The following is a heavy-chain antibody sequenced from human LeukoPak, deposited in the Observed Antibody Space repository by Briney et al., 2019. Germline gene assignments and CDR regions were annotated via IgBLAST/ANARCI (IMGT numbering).Heavy chain of an antibody. CDR2: INPAGSET. Sequence: GGSLRLSCAASGFSFNAYWMAWVRQAPGTGLEWVANINPAGSETFHVDPVKGRLSISRDHAKNLVYLQMNSLRAEDTAVYYCATFGLVAALDLWGQGTLVTVSS. CDR1: GFSFNAYW. D-gene: IGHD5-12*01. CDR3: ATFGLVAALDL. V-gene: IGHV3-7*01. J-gene: IGHJ4*02.